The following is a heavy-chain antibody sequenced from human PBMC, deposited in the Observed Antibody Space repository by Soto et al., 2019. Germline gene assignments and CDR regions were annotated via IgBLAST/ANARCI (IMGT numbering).Heavy chain of an antibody. CDR3: ASYDLWSGTHPDYYYMDV. Sequence: GGSLRLSCAASGFTVSSNYMSWVRQAPGKGLEWVSVIYSGGSTYYADSVKGRFTISRDNSKNTLYLQMNSLRAEDTAVYYCASYDLWSGTHPDYYYMDVWGKGTTVTVSS. J-gene: IGHJ6*03. V-gene: IGHV3-66*01. CDR1: GFTVSSNY. CDR2: IYSGGST. D-gene: IGHD3-3*01.